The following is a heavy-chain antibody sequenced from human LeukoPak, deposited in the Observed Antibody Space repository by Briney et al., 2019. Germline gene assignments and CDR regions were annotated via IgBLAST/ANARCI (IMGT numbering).Heavy chain of an antibody. CDR1: GGSINSYY. Sequence: SETLSLTCTVSGGSINSYYWSWIRQPPGKRLEWIGLIYSSGSTDYNPSLESLVTISLDTSKNQFSLKMTSVTAADTAVYYCARGRDGSSPWYFDYWGQGTLVTVSS. D-gene: IGHD5-24*01. CDR2: IYSSGST. J-gene: IGHJ4*02. V-gene: IGHV4-59*01. CDR3: ARGRDGSSPWYFDY.